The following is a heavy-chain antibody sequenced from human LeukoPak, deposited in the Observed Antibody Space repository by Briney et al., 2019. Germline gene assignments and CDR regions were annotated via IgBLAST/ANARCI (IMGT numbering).Heavy chain of an antibody. CDR1: GFTFSSYA. D-gene: IGHD5-18*01. CDR3: ARDSPAAMAHFDY. Sequence: GGSLRLSCAASGFTFSSYAMHWVRQAPGKGLEWVTVISYDGSNKYYADSVKGRFTISRDNSKNTLYLQMNSLRAEDTAVYYCARDSPAAMAHFDYWGQGTLVTVSS. CDR2: ISYDGSNK. J-gene: IGHJ4*02. V-gene: IGHV3-30-3*01.